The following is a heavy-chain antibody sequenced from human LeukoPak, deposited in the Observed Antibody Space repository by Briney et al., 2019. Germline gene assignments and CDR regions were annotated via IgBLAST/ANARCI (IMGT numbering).Heavy chain of an antibody. CDR1: GGSITSSSFY. V-gene: IGHV4-39*07. CDR2: IYYSGST. D-gene: IGHD6-13*01. CDR3: ARATAAAAHDAFDI. J-gene: IGHJ3*02. Sequence: SETPSLTCSVSGGSITSSSFYWGWIRQPPGKGLEWIGSIYYSGSTYYNPSLKSRVTISVDRSKNQFSLKLSSVTAADTAVYYCARATAAAAHDAFDIWGQGTMVTVSS.